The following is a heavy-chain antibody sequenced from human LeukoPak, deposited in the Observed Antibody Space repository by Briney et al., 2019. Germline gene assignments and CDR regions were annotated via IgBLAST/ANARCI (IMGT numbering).Heavy chain of an antibody. J-gene: IGHJ5*02. V-gene: IGHV1-18*01. D-gene: IGHD6-13*01. CDR3: ARETPSRIAAAGANWFDP. CDR2: ISAYNGNT. CDR1: GYTFTSYG. Sequence: GASVKVSCKASGYTFTSYGISWVRQAPGQGLEWMGWISAYNGNTNYAQKLQGRVTMTTDTSTGTAYMELRSLRSDDTAVYYCARETPSRIAAAGANWFDPWGQGTLVTVSS.